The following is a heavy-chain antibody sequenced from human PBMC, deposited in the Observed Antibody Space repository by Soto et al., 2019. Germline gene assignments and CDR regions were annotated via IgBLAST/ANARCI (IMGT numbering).Heavy chain of an antibody. V-gene: IGHV3-30*18. Sequence: PGGSLRLSCAASGFTFSSYGMHWVRQAPGKGLEWVAVISYDGSNKYYADSVKGRFTISRDNSKNTLYLQMNSLRAEDTAVYYCAQKESSTWAGIDYWGQGTLVTVSS. CDR1: GFTFSSYG. CDR2: ISYDGSNK. D-gene: IGHD6-13*01. J-gene: IGHJ4*02. CDR3: AQKESSTWAGIDY.